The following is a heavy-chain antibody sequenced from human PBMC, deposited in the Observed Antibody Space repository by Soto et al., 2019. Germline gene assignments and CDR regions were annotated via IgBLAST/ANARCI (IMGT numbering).Heavy chain of an antibody. CDR2: IYSGGST. Sequence: EVQLVESGGGLVQPGGSLRLSCAASGFTVSSNYMSWVRQAPGKGLEWVSVIYSGGSTYYADSVKGRFTISRHNSKNTLYLQMNSLRAEDTAVYYCARRAGAAAGGNNYYYYMDVWGKGTTVTVSS. V-gene: IGHV3-53*04. D-gene: IGHD6-13*01. CDR1: GFTVSSNY. CDR3: ARRAGAAAGGNNYYYYMDV. J-gene: IGHJ6*03.